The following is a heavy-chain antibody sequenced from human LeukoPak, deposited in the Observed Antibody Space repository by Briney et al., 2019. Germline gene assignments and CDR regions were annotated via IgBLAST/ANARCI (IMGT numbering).Heavy chain of an antibody. D-gene: IGHD2-15*01. Sequence: SETLSLTCSVSGGSISSYYWSWIRQPAGKGLEWIGRIYTSGSTNYNPSLKSRVTISVDTSKNQFSLKLRSVTAADTAVYYCARVTGYVIEDNFDYWGQGTLVTVSS. V-gene: IGHV4-4*07. CDR1: GGSISSYY. CDR2: IYTSGST. J-gene: IGHJ4*02. CDR3: ARVTGYVIEDNFDY.